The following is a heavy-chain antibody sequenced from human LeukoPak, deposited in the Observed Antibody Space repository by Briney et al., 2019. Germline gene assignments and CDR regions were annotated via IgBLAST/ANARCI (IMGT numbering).Heavy chain of an antibody. CDR1: GYTLTELS. J-gene: IGHJ6*03. V-gene: IGHV1-24*01. Sequence: ASVKVSCKVSGYTLTELSMHWVRQAPGKGLEWMGGFDPEDGETIYAQKFQGRVTMTEGTSTDTAYMELSSLRSEDTAVYYCATLGRRLGDWSQYYYYMDVWGKGTTVTVSS. D-gene: IGHD3-9*01. CDR2: FDPEDGET. CDR3: ATLGRRLGDWSQYYYYMDV.